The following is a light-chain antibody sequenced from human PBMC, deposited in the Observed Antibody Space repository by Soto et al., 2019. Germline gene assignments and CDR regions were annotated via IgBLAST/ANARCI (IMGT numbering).Light chain of an antibody. CDR3: QQANSFPRLT. CDR1: QGISGW. V-gene: IGKV1-12*01. CDR2: AAS. J-gene: IGKJ4*01. Sequence: DIPMTQSPSSVSASVGDRVTITCRASQGISGWLAWYQQKPGKAPKLLIYAASTLQSGVPSRFSGSGSGTDFTLTISSLQPEDFATYYCQQANSFPRLTVGGGTKVDLK.